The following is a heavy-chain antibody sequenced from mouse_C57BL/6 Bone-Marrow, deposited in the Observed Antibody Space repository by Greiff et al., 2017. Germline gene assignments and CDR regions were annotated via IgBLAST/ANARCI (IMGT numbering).Heavy chain of an antibody. CDR1: GYAFTNYL. CDR3: ARKGGYYSNLWAMDY. V-gene: IGHV1-54*01. CDR2: INPGSGGT. Sequence: QVQLQQSGAELVRPGTSVKVSCKASGYAFTNYLIEWVKQRPGQGLEWIGVINPGSGGTNYNEKFKGKATLTADKSSSTAYMQLSSLTSEDSAVYFGARKGGYYSNLWAMDYWGQGTSVTVSS. J-gene: IGHJ4*01. D-gene: IGHD2-5*01.